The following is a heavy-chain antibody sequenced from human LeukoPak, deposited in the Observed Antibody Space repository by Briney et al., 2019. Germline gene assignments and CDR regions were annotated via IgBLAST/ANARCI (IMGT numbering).Heavy chain of an antibody. Sequence: SETLSLTCAVYGGSFSGYYWSWIRQPPGKGLEWIGEINHSGSTNYNPYLKSRVTISVDTSKNQFSLKLSSVTAADTAVYYCARDMGYCSGGSCYSGGNDYWGQGTLVTVSS. V-gene: IGHV4-34*01. CDR1: GGSFSGYY. J-gene: IGHJ4*02. CDR3: ARDMGYCSGGSCYSGGNDY. CDR2: INHSGST. D-gene: IGHD2-15*01.